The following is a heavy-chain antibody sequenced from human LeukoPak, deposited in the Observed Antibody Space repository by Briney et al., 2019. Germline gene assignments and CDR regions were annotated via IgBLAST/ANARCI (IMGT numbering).Heavy chain of an antibody. Sequence: GGSLRLSCAASGFTFSSYSMNWVRQAPGKGLEWVSSISSSSSYIYYADSVKGRFTISRDNAKNSLYLQMNSLRAEDTAVYYCARSLGDYVSGPGYYMDVWGKGTTVTVSS. CDR1: GFTFSSYS. V-gene: IGHV3-21*01. D-gene: IGHD4-17*01. J-gene: IGHJ6*03. CDR2: ISSSSSYI. CDR3: ARSLGDYVSGPGYYMDV.